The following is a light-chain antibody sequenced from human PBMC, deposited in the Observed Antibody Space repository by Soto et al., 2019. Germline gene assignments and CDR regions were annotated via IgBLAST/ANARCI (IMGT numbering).Light chain of an antibody. CDR3: QKYTRAPFT. CDR2: AAS. V-gene: IGKV1-27*01. J-gene: IGKJ3*01. Sequence: DIQMTQSPSSLSAAVGDRVTITCRASQGIDTYLAWYQQKPGKVPKLLIDAASTLQSGVPSRFSGSGSGTDFTLTISSLQPEDVANYYCQKYTRAPFTFGPGTKVDIK. CDR1: QGIDTY.